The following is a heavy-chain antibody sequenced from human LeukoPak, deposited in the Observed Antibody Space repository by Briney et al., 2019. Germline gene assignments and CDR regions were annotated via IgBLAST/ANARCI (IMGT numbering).Heavy chain of an antibody. D-gene: IGHD6-13*01. CDR1: GASISSGGYY. J-gene: IGHJ5*02. Sequence: SQTLSLTCTVSGASISSGGYYWSWIRQHPGKGLEWIGYIYYSESTYYNPSLKSRVTISVDTSKNQFSLKLSSVTAADTAVYYCARAVAAAGRRWWFDPWGQGTLVTVSS. CDR2: IYYSEST. V-gene: IGHV4-31*03. CDR3: ARAVAAAGRRWWFDP.